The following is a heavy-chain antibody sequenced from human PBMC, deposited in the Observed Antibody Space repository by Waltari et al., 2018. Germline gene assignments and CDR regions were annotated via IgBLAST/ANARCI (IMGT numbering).Heavy chain of an antibody. Sequence: EVQLVESGGGLIQPGGSLRLSCAASGFTVSSNYMSWVRQAPGKGLEWVSVIYSGGSTYYADSVKGRFTISRDNSKNTLYLQMNSLRAEDTAVYYCARGSRDGYNWGFDYWGQGTLVTVSS. CDR3: ARGSRDGYNWGFDY. CDR2: IYSGGST. D-gene: IGHD5-12*01. CDR1: GFTVSSNY. V-gene: IGHV3-53*01. J-gene: IGHJ4*02.